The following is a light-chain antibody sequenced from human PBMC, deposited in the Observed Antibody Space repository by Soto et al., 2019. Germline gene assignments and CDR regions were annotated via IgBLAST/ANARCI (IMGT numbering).Light chain of an antibody. CDR2: AAS. CDR3: QHYNDWPPWT. J-gene: IGKJ1*01. V-gene: IGKV3-15*01. CDR1: QSVSNN. Sequence: VMTQSPATLSASPGERATLSCRASQSVSNNVAWYQQKPGQAPRVVIYAASMRAPGIPARFSGRGSGTEFTLTISSIQSAEVAPDYCQHYNDWPPWTFGQGTKVEIK.